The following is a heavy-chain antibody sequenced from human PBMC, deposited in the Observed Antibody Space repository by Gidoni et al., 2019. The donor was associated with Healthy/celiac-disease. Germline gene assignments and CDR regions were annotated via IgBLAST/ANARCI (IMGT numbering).Heavy chain of an antibody. CDR2: IKSKTDGGTT. CDR1: GFTFSNAW. CDR3: TTGISSDYGDYLTGGDI. D-gene: IGHD4-17*01. V-gene: IGHV3-15*01. J-gene: IGHJ3*02. Sequence: EVQLVESGGGLVKPGGSLRLTCAASGFTFSNAWLSWVRQAPGTGLECVGRIKSKTDGGTTDYAAPVKGRFTISRDDSKNTLYLQMNSLKTEDTAVYYCTTGISSDYGDYLTGGDIWGQGTMVTVSS.